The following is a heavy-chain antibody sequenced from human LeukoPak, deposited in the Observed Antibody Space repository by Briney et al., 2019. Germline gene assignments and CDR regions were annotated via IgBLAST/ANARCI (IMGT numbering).Heavy chain of an antibody. CDR2: IYWNDNK. V-gene: IGHV2-5*01. CDR1: GFSLTTSGVG. J-gene: IGHJ4*02. CDR3: AHSNCSGGSCYWGEGYYFDY. D-gene: IGHD2-15*01. Sequence: SGPTLVNPTQTLTLTCTFSGFSLTTSGVGVGWIRQSPGKALEWLALIYWNDNKHYSTSLKSRLTITKDTSRNQVVLTMTNIDPVDTATYYCAHSNCSGGSCYWGEGYYFDYWGQGTLVTVSS.